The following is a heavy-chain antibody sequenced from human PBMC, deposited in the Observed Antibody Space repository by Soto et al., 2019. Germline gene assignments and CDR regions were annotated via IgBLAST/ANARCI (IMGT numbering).Heavy chain of an antibody. CDR2: IYPGDSDT. CDR3: ARLLKDLYYDSSGYPKPLFDY. CDR1: GYSFTSYW. Sequence: PGESLXISCKGSGYSFTSYWIGWVRQMPGKGLEWMGIIYPGDSDTRYSPSFQGQVTISADKSISTAYLQWSSLKASDTAMYYCARLLKDLYYDSSGYPKPLFDYWGQGTLVTVSS. V-gene: IGHV5-51*01. D-gene: IGHD3-22*01. J-gene: IGHJ4*02.